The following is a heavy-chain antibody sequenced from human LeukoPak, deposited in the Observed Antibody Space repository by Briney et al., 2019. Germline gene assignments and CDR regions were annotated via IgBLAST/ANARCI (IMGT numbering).Heavy chain of an antibody. Sequence: PSETLSLTCSVSGDSINSGVSFWPWSRQPPGKGLEWIGTIYYSGSAGRTCDNPSLKTRVHISVDTSKNQFSLHLSSVTAADTAIYYCARHLYDKTGRPLDSWGQGTLVTVSS. CDR3: ARHLYDKTGRPLDS. D-gene: IGHD3-9*01. CDR1: GDSINSGVSF. CDR2: IYYSGSAGRT. J-gene: IGHJ4*02. V-gene: IGHV4-39*01.